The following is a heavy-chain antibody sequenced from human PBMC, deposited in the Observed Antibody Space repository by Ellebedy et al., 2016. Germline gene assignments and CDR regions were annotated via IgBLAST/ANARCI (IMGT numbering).Heavy chain of an antibody. CDR3: ARDGSEWSRDY. CDR1: GFTFNLAG. CDR2: IVFSGTAA. D-gene: IGHD3-3*01. V-gene: IGHV3-21*01. Sequence: GGSLRLXXAASGFTFNLAGMTWVRQGPGKGLEWVATIVFSGTAAYYSDSLKGRFIISRDNAKNSVFLQMNSLRVEDTAVYYCARDGSEWSRDYWGQGTLVTVSS. J-gene: IGHJ4*02.